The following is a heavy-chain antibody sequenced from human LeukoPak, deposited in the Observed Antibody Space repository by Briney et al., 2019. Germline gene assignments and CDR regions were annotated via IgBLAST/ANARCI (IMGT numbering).Heavy chain of an antibody. CDR2: ISGYNGNT. CDR3: ARDPGEMIVATTFDY. V-gene: IGHV1-18*01. J-gene: IGHJ4*02. Sequence: ASVNVSCTASGYTFTTYGISWVRQAPGQGLEWMGWISGYNGNTNYAQKLQGRVTMTTDTFTSTAYMELRSLRSDDTAVYYWARDPGEMIVATTFDYWGQGTLVTVSS. CDR1: GYTFTTYG. D-gene: IGHD5-12*01.